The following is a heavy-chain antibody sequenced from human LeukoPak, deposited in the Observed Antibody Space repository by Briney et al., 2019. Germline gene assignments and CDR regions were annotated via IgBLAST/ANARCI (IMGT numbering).Heavy chain of an antibody. D-gene: IGHD5-18*01. J-gene: IGHJ6*02. CDR3: ARDLYSQGYYYYGMDV. CDR1: GYTFTSYG. V-gene: IGHV1-18*01. Sequence: GASVKVSCKASGYTFTSYGISWVRQAPGQGLEWMGWISAYNGNTNYAQKLQGRVTMTTDTSTSTAYMELRSLRSDDTAVYYCARDLYSQGYYYYGMDVWGQGATVTVSS. CDR2: ISAYNGNT.